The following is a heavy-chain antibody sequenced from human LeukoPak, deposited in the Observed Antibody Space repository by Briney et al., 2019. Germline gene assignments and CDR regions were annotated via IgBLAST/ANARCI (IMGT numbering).Heavy chain of an antibody. CDR2: IKSRADGGTT. D-gene: IGHD1-20*01. Sequence: GGSLRLSCAASGFTFNNAWMNWVRQAPGKGLEWVGHIKSRADGGTTDYAAPVKGRFTISRDDSKNTVYLQMTSLKTEDTAVYYCTRLGLYNWNYYYYYMDVWGKGTTVTVSS. V-gene: IGHV3-15*01. CDR1: GFTFNNAW. J-gene: IGHJ6*03. CDR3: TRLGLYNWNYYYYYMDV.